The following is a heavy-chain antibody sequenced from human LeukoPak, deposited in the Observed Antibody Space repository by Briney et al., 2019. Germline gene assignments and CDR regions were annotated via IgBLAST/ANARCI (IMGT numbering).Heavy chain of an antibody. V-gene: IGHV1-2*02. J-gene: IGHJ4*02. CDR1: GYTFTGYY. CDR3: ARDLTTIPYYFDY. D-gene: IGHD4/OR15-4a*01. CDR2: INPNSGGT. Sequence: DSVKVSCKASGYTFTGYYMHWVRQAPGQGLEWMGWINPNSGGTNYAQKFQGRVTMTRDTSISTAYMELSRLRSDDTAVYYCARDLTTIPYYFDYWGQGTLVTVSS.